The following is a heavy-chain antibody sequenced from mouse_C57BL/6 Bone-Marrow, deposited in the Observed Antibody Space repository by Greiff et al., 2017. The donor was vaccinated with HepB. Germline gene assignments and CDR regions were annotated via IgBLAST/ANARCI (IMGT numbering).Heavy chain of an antibody. J-gene: IGHJ4*01. CDR1: GFTFSSYA. V-gene: IGHV5-4*01. CDR3: ARAPLRYYYAMDY. CDR2: ISDGGSYT. Sequence: EVQGVESGGGLVKPGGSLKLSCAASGFTFSSYAMSWVRQTPEKRLEWVATISDGGSYTYYPDNVKGRFTISRDNAKNNLYLQMSHLKSEDTAMYYCARAPLRYYYAMDYWGQGTSVTVSS. D-gene: IGHD1-1*01.